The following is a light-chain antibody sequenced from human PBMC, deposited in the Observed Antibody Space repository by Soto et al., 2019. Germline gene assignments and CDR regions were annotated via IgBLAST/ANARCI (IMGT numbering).Light chain of an antibody. Sequence: QSALTQPASVSGSPGQSIAISCTGTSGDVGGYDYVSWYQQHPDKAPKLMIYEVTKRSSWVSNRFSGSKSGNTASLTISGLQPEDEADYYCSSHTSGSTRVFGSGTKVTVL. CDR2: EVT. V-gene: IGLV2-14*01. CDR3: SSHTSGSTRV. J-gene: IGLJ1*01. CDR1: SGDVGGYDY.